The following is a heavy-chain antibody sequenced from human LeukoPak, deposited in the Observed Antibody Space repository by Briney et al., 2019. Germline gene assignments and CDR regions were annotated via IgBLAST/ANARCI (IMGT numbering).Heavy chain of an antibody. CDR3: AKDGGSAPASFDI. CDR2: IRYDGSNK. D-gene: IGHD2-15*01. V-gene: IGHV3-30*02. Sequence: SGGSLRLSCAASWFIFNTYVMHWVREARGGGLEGLAFIRYDGSNKNYTDSVKGRFTISRDNTNNSLYLQMNSLRAEDTAVYYCAKDGGSAPASFDIWGQGTMVTVSS. CDR1: WFIFNTYV. J-gene: IGHJ3*02.